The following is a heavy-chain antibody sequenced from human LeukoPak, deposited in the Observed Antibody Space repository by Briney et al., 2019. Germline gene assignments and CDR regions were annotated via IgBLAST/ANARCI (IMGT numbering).Heavy chain of an antibody. CDR1: GGSISSSSYY. V-gene: IGHV4-39*07. Sequence: KPSETLSLTCTVSGGSISSSSYYWGWIRQPPGKGLEWIGSIYYSGSTYYNPSLKSRVTISVDTSKNQFSLKLSSVTAADTAVYYCARDRVYNWSDPWGQGTLVTVSS. CDR2: IYYSGST. CDR3: ARDRVYNWSDP. D-gene: IGHD3-10*01. J-gene: IGHJ5*02.